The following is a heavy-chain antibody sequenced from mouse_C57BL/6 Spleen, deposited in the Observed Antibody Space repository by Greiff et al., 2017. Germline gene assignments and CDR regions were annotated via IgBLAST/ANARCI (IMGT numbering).Heavy chain of an antibody. J-gene: IGHJ4*01. V-gene: IGHV1-54*01. CDR3: AREGVYYGSSVYAMDY. D-gene: IGHD1-1*01. CDR2: INPGSGGT. CDR1: GYAFTNYL. Sequence: QVQLQQSGAELVRPGTSVKVSCKASGYAFTNYLLAWVKQRPGQGLEWIGVINPGSGGTNYNEKFKGQATLTAAKSSSTAYMQLSSLTSEDSAVYFCAREGVYYGSSVYAMDYWGQGTSVTVSS.